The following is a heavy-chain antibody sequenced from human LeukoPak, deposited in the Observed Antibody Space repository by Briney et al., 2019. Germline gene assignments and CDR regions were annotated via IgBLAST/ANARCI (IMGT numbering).Heavy chain of an antibody. V-gene: IGHV4-59*01. Sequence: SETLSLTCTVSDSSTSSYYWSWIRQPPGKGLEWIGYIYYNGSTNYNPSLESRVTISVDTSKNQFSLKLSSVTAADTAVYYCATSHSSGYYYYMDVWGKGTTVTVSS. D-gene: IGHD3-22*01. CDR2: IYYNGST. CDR1: DSSTSSYY. J-gene: IGHJ6*03. CDR3: ATSHSSGYYYYMDV.